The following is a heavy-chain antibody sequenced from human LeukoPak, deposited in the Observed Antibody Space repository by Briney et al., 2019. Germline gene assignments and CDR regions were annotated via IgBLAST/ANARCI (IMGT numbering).Heavy chain of an antibody. CDR1: GFTFSSFW. CDR3: ARDRAYAYGGIDS. J-gene: IGHJ4*02. D-gene: IGHD4-23*01. V-gene: IGHV3-7*01. CDR2: IKQDGGGK. Sequence: PGGSLRLSCAASGFTFSSFWMSWVRQAPGKELEWVADIKQDGGGKYYVDSVKGRFTISRDNAKNSLYLQMNSLRAEDTAVYYCARDRAYAYGGIDSWGQGTLVTVSS.